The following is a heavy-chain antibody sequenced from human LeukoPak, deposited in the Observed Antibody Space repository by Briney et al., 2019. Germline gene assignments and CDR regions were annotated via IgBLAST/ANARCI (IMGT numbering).Heavy chain of an antibody. CDR1: GFTFSSYA. J-gene: IGHJ4*02. CDR2: ISYDGSNK. CDR3: ARDMAGLYSSGWYGGNDY. V-gene: IGHV3-30*04. Sequence: SGGSLRLSCADSGFTFSSYAMQWVRQAPGKGLEWVAVISYDGSNKYYADSVKGRFTISRDNSKNTLYLQMNSLRAEDTAVYYCARDMAGLYSSGWYGGNDYWGQGTLVTVSS. D-gene: IGHD6-19*01.